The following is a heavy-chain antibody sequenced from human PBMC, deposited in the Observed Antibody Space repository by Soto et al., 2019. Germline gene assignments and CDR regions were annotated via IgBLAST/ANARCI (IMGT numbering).Heavy chain of an antibody. Sequence: SVKVSCKASGGTFSSYAISWVRQAPGQGLEWMGGIIPIFGTANYAQKFQGRVTITADESTSTAYMELSSLRSEDTAVYYCARGRSARVYLCAFGIWGQGTMVTVSS. D-gene: IGHD1-26*01. J-gene: IGHJ3*02. CDR1: GGTFSSYA. CDR2: IIPIFGTA. V-gene: IGHV1-69*13. CDR3: ARGRSARVYLCAFGI.